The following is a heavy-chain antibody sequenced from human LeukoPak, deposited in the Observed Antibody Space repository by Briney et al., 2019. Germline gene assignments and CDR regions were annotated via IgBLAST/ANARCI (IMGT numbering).Heavy chain of an antibody. J-gene: IGHJ6*04. CDR2: ISGSGGST. V-gene: IGHV3-23*01. Sequence: GGSLRLSCAASGFTFSSYAMSWVRQAPGKGLEWVSAISGSGGSTYYADSVKGRFTISRDNSKNTLYLQMNSLRAEDTAVYYCAKAPPAAMMGDYYYYGMDVWGKGPTVTVSS. D-gene: IGHD2-2*01. CDR3: AKAPPAAMMGDYYYYGMDV. CDR1: GFTFSSYA.